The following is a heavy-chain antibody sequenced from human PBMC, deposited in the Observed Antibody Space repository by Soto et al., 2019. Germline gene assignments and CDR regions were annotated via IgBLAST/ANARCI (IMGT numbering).Heavy chain of an antibody. J-gene: IGHJ6*02. CDR1: GFTFSNYW. CDR2: INSDGSST. V-gene: IGHV3-74*01. D-gene: IGHD5-12*01. CDR3: ARGLPRSGYSSYYGMDV. Sequence: GGSLRLSCAASGFTFSNYWMHWVRQAPGKGLVWVSRINSDGSSTIYADSVKGRFTISRDNAKNTLSLQMNSLRAEDTAVYYCARGLPRSGYSSYYGMDVWGQGTTV.